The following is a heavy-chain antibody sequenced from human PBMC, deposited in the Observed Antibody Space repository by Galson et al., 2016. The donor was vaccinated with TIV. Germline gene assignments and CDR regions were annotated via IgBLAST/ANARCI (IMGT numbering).Heavy chain of an antibody. D-gene: IGHD3-3*01. J-gene: IGHJ6*03. CDR3: ARGGWSGEPGDYHYDYMDV. CDR1: GGSFTSYA. V-gene: IGHV1-69*13. Sequence: SVKVSCKASGGSFTSYAISWVRQAPGQGLEWMGAIVPMFGISTCAQKFQGRVTITADESTSTAYMELSSLRSQDTAVYYCARGGWSGEPGDYHYDYMDVWGKGTTFTVSS. CDR2: IVPMFGIS.